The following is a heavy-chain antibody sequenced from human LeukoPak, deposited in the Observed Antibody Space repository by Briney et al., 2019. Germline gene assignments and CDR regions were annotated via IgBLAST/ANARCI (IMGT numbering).Heavy chain of an antibody. CDR3: ARRVKVNFVGLFGEDNNYYYMDV. Sequence: PSETLSLTCAVYGESFTTFYWGWIRQTPGKGLEWIGEINHTGSTNYNPSLKSRVTISIDTSKNQFSLKRNSVTAADTAVYYCARRVKVNFVGLFGEDNNYYYMDVWGKGTTVTVS. CDR1: GESFTTFY. D-gene: IGHD3-10*02. CDR2: INHTGST. V-gene: IGHV4-34*01. J-gene: IGHJ6*03.